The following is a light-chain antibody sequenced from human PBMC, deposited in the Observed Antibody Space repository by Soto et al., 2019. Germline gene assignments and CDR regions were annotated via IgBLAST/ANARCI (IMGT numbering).Light chain of an antibody. CDR3: TSYTTSSTVA. CDR1: SSDVGSYKL. Sequence: QSALTQPASVSGSPGQSITISCTGTSSDVGSYKLVSWYQQHPGKAPKLIIYEGNKRPSGVSNRFSGSKSGNTASLTISGLQAVDEADYYCTSYTTSSTVAFGGGTKLTVL. V-gene: IGLV2-14*02. J-gene: IGLJ2*01. CDR2: EGN.